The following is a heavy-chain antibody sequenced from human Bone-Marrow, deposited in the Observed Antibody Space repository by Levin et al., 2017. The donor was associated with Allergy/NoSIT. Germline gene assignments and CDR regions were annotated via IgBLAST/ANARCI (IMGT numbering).Heavy chain of an antibody. CDR2: INRDGGDG. J-gene: IGHJ4*02. V-gene: IGHV3-7*02. Sequence: GGSLRLSCASSGFTFSGYWMAWVRQAPGKGLEWVANINRDGGDGYYVDSVKGRFTISRDNASNSLDLQMNSLRVEDTAVYYCAGNGAWSFEFWGQGTLVTVSS. D-gene: IGHD2-8*01. CDR1: GFTFSGYW. CDR3: AGNGAWSFEF.